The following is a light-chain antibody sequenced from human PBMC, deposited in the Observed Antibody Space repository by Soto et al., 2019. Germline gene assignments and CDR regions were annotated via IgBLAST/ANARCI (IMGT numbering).Light chain of an antibody. J-gene: IGKJ1*01. Sequence: DIVMTQSPDSLAVSLGERATINCKSRQSVLYSSNNKNYLAWYQQKQGQPPKLLIYWASTRESGVPDRFSGSGSGTDLTITISSLQAEDVEVYYCQQYYSTPQTFGQGTKVDIK. V-gene: IGKV4-1*01. CDR1: QSVLYSSNNKNY. CDR2: WAS. CDR3: QQYYSTPQT.